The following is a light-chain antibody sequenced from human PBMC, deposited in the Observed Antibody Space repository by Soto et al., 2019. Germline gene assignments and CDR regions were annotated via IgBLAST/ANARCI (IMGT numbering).Light chain of an antibody. CDR3: CSYAGTTAV. CDR2: EVA. CDR1: SRDVGGFDW. Sequence: QSALTQPPSASGSPGQSVTISCTGSSRDVGGFDWVSWYQQHPGKAPKLMTYEVAKRPSGVPDRFSGSKSGNTASLTVSGLQVEDEGYYYCCSYAGTTAVFGTGTKVTVL. J-gene: IGLJ1*01. V-gene: IGLV2-8*01.